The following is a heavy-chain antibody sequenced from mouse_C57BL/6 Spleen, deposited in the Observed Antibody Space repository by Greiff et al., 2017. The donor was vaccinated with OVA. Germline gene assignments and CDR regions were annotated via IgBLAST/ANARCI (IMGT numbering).Heavy chain of an antibody. J-gene: IGHJ3*01. CDR3: ARRYDYPWFAY. CDR2: INPSTGGT. CDR1: GYSFTGYY. Sequence: VQLQQSGPELVKPGASVKISCKASGYSFTGYYMNWVKQSPEKSLEWIGEINPSTGGTTYNQKFKATATLTVDKSSSTAYMQLKSLTSEDSAVYYCARRYDYPWFAYWGQGTLVTVSA. V-gene: IGHV1-42*01. D-gene: IGHD2-4*01.